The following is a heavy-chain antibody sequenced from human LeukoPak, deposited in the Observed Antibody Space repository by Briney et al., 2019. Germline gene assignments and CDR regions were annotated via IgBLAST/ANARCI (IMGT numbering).Heavy chain of an antibody. D-gene: IGHD3/OR15-3a*01. CDR1: GFTFSTYS. CDR3: ARVAFGLYVMDV. V-gene: IGHV3-21*01. J-gene: IGHJ6*02. Sequence: GGSLRLSCAASGFTFSTYSMNWVRQAPGKGLEWVSSISSDSNYIYYADSLKGRFTISRDNAKNSLYLQMISLRAEDTAVYYCARVAFGLYVMDVWGQGPRSPCP. CDR2: ISSDSNYI.